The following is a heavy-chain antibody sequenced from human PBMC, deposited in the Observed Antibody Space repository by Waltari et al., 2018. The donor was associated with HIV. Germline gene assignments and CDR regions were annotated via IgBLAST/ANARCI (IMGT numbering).Heavy chain of an antibody. CDR3: ALLTIFSMVPSDDAFDI. Sequence: QVQLVQSGAEVKKPGASVKVSCKASGYTFTSYAMHWVRQAPGQRLEWMGWINAGNGNTKYSQKFQGRVTITRDTSASTAYMELSSLRSEDTAVYYCALLTIFSMVPSDDAFDIWGQGTMVTVSS. J-gene: IGHJ3*02. CDR1: GYTFTSYA. V-gene: IGHV1-3*01. CDR2: INAGNGNT. D-gene: IGHD3-3*01.